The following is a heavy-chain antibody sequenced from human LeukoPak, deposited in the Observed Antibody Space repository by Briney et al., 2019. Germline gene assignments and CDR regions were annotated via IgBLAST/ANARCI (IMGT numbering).Heavy chain of an antibody. CDR2: INAKSGDT. CDR3: ARRGDGYNLDY. V-gene: IGHV1-2*02. CDR1: GFTFNDYH. J-gene: IGHJ4*02. Sequence: GASVKVSCKASGFTFNDYHIHWVRQAPGQGLEWMGWINAKSGDTKSAQKFKGGVTMTRDTSITTVHMEVTGLRSDDTAVYYCARRGDGYNLDYWGQGTLVTVSS. D-gene: IGHD5-24*01.